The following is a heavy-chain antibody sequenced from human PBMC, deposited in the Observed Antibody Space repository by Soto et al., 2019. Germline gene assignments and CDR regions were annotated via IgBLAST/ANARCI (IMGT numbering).Heavy chain of an antibody. CDR2: INPSSSST. CDR1: GYTFSNYY. J-gene: IGHJ4*02. Sequence: QVQLVQSGAEVQKPGASVKVSCKASGYTFSNYYIHWVRQAPGQGLEWMGIINPSSSSTTYAQRFQGRVTMTRDTSTNTVYMALSSLRSEDTAMYYCAGMEAYCGGDCPFDYWGQGTLVTVSS. D-gene: IGHD2-21*02. CDR3: AGMEAYCGGDCPFDY. V-gene: IGHV1-46*01.